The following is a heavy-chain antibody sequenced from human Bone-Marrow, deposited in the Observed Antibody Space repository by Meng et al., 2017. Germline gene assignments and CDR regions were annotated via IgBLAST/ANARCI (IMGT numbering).Heavy chain of an antibody. CDR1: GFTFSSYE. CDR3: ARAPAIMITFGGVRGHGMDV. J-gene: IGHJ6*02. CDR2: ISSSGSTI. V-gene: IGHV3-48*03. D-gene: IGHD3-16*01. Sequence: GESLKISCAASGFTFSSYEMNWVRQAPGKGLEWVSYISSSGSTIYYADSVKGRFTISRDNAKNSLYLQMNSLRAEDTAVYYCARAPAIMITFGGVRGHGMDVWGQGTTVTVSS.